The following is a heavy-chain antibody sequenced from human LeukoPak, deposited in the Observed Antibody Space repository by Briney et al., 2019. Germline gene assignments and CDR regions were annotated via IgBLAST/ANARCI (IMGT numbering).Heavy chain of an antibody. Sequence: GGSLRLSCAASGFTFSDYYMTWLRQAPGKGLEWISYISGRGNDILYADSVKGRFTISRDNAKNSLYLQMNSLRDEDTAVYYCSRDPRTCDYWGQETLVTVSS. CDR2: ISGRGNDI. V-gene: IGHV3-11*04. CDR1: GFTFSDYY. J-gene: IGHJ4*02. CDR3: SRDPRTCDY.